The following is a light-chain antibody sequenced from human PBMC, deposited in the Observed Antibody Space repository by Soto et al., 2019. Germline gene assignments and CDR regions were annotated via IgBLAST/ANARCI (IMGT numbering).Light chain of an antibody. CDR3: QQYNIYLWT. CDR1: QSISVS. V-gene: IGKV1-5*01. CDR2: DAS. Sequence: IKMNKSPSTLSAKVRDTVTITCRASQSISVSLAWYQQKPGKAPKLLIYDASSLESGVPSRFSGSGSGTEFTLTISSLQPDDFATYYCQQYNIYLWTFGQVANVDIK. J-gene: IGKJ1*01.